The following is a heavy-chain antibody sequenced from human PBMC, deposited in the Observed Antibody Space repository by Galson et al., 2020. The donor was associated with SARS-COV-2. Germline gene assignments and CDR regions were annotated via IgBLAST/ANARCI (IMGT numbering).Heavy chain of an antibody. D-gene: IGHD3-10*01. CDR1: GYSFTIYW. J-gene: IGHJ4*02. CDR3: ARTYYGSGSFHFDY. Sequence: HGESLKISCKGSGYSFTIYWISWVRQMPGTGPASMGSIDPSDSYTNYSPSFQGHVTISAHKSISTAYRQWSSLKASDTAMYYCARTYYGSGSFHFDYWGQGTLVSVSS. V-gene: IGHV5-10-1*01. CDR2: IDPSDSYT.